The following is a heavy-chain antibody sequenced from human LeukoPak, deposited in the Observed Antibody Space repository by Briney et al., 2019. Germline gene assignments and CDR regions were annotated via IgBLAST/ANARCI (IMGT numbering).Heavy chain of an antibody. J-gene: IGHJ4*02. Sequence: GGSLRLSCAASGFTFSSYSMSWVRQAPGKGLEWLANILPDGSQKYYVDSVKGRFTISRDNPKNSLYLQINNLRAEDTAVYYCGRLAHNAWYAIDFWGQGTLVTVSS. CDR2: ILPDGSQK. CDR1: GFTFSSYS. D-gene: IGHD2-2*01. CDR3: GRLAHNAWYAIDF. V-gene: IGHV3-7*01.